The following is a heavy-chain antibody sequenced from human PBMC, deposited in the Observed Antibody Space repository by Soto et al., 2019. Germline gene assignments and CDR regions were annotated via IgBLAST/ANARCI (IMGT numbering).Heavy chain of an antibody. Sequence: QVQLVQSGAEVKKPGASVKVSCKVSGYTLTELSMHWVRQAPGKGLEWMGGFDPEDGETIYAQKFHGRVTMTEDTSTDTAYMELSSLRSEDTAVYYCATALDYYDSSGNAYYFDYWGQGTLVTVSS. J-gene: IGHJ4*02. CDR1: GYTLTELS. D-gene: IGHD3-22*01. CDR3: ATALDYYDSSGNAYYFDY. CDR2: FDPEDGET. V-gene: IGHV1-24*01.